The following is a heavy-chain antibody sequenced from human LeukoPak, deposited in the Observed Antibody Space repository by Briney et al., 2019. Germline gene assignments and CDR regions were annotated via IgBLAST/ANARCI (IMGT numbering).Heavy chain of an antibody. J-gene: IGHJ5*02. CDR2: IIPIFGTA. CDR1: GGTFSSYA. Sequence: GASVKVSCKASGGTFSSYAISWVRQAPGRGLEWMGGIIPIFGTANYAQKFQGRVTITTDESTSTAYMELSSLRSEDTAVYYCARGGNGEMATIEDWFDPWGQGTLVTVSS. D-gene: IGHD5-24*01. V-gene: IGHV1-69*05. CDR3: ARGGNGEMATIEDWFDP.